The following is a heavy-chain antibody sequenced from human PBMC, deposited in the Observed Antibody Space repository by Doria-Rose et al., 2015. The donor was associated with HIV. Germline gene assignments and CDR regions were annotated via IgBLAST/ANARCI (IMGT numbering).Heavy chain of an antibody. V-gene: IGHV3-53*01. J-gene: IGHJ4*02. Sequence: GVLVQPGGSLKLSCAASGFTVSNNYMTWVRQAPGRGLEWVSLLYSDGTTYYADSVRGRFTISRDNSKNTLFLQMNDLRVEDTALYYCAREVYSYGYYNYWGRGTLASVSS. CDR3: AREVYSYGYYNY. D-gene: IGHD3-3*01. CDR2: LYSDGTT. CDR1: GFTVSNNY.